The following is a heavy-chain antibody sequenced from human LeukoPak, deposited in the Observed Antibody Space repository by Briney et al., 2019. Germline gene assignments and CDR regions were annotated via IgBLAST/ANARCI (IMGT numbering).Heavy chain of an antibody. D-gene: IGHD2-15*01. Sequence: GGSLRLSCAASGFTFSTYGMHWVRQAPGKGLEWVAFMHYDGNIKYYADSVKGRFTISRDTSKNTLYLQMNSLRVEDTAVYYCAKDACSGGTCYGGWYCDLWGRGTLVTVS. CDR1: GFTFSTYG. CDR3: AKDACSGGTCYGGWYCDL. CDR2: MHYDGNIK. V-gene: IGHV3-30*02. J-gene: IGHJ2*01.